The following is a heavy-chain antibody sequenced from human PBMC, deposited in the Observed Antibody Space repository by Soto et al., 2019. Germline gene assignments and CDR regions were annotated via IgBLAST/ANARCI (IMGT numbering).Heavy chain of an antibody. CDR1: GFTFSSYA. J-gene: IGHJ4*02. Sequence: EVQLLESGGGLVQPGGSLRLSCAASGFTFSSYAMSWVRQAPGKGLEWVSAISGSGGSTYYADSVKGRFTISRDNSKNTLYLQMNGLRAEDTAVYYCAKERRITMVRGVMPYFDYWGQGTLVTVSS. V-gene: IGHV3-23*01. CDR3: AKERRITMVRGVMPYFDY. CDR2: ISGSGGST. D-gene: IGHD3-10*01.